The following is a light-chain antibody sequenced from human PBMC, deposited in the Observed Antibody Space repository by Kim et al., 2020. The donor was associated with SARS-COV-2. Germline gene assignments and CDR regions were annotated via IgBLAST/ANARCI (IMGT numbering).Light chain of an antibody. CDR3: NSRDSSGNHPSWV. CDR1: SLRSYY. V-gene: IGLV3-19*01. Sequence: SSELTQDPAVSVALGQTVRITCQGDSLRSYYASWYQQKPGQAPVLVIYGKNNRPSGIPDRFSGSSSGNTASLTITGAQAEDEADYYCNSRDSSGNHPSWV. CDR2: GKN. J-gene: IGLJ3*02.